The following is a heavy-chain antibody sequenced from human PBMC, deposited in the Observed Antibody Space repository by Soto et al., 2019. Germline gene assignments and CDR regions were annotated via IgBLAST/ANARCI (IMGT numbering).Heavy chain of an antibody. D-gene: IGHD5-18*01. CDR2: IIPVFGTV. J-gene: IGHJ6*02. V-gene: IGHV1-69*13. CDR1: GGTLSSYV. Sequence: SVKVSCKASGGTLSSYVISWVRQAPGQGLEWMGGIIPVFGTVNYAQKFQGRVTVTADESTTTAYMELRSLRSEDAAVYYCARAQRIQLWASGMDVWGQGTTVTVYS. CDR3: ARAQRIQLWASGMDV.